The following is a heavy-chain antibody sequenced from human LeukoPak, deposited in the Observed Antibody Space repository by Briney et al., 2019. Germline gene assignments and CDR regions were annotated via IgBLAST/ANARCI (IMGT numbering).Heavy chain of an antibody. CDR3: AKGPRPRYCSGGSCYSGAFDI. D-gene: IGHD2-15*01. CDR2: ISYDGSNK. CDR1: GFTFSSYG. Sequence: GGSLRLSCAASGFTFSSYGMYWVRQAPGKGLEWVAVISYDGSNKYYADSVKGRFTISRNNSKNTLYLQMNSLRAEDTAVYYCAKGPRPRYCSGGSCYSGAFDIWGQGTMVTVSS. J-gene: IGHJ3*02. V-gene: IGHV3-30*18.